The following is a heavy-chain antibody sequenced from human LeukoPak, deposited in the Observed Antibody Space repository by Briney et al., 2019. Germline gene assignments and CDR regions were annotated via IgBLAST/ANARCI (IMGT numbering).Heavy chain of an antibody. CDR2: ISSSSSYI. CDR3: ARAWDYYDSSGYCY. Sequence: GGSLSLSCAASGFTFSSYSMNWVRQAPGKGLEWVSSISSSSSYIYYADSVKGRFTISRDNAKNSLYLQMDSLRAEDTAVYYCARAWDYYDSSGYCYWGQGTLATVSS. D-gene: IGHD3-22*01. CDR1: GFTFSSYS. V-gene: IGHV3-21*01. J-gene: IGHJ4*02.